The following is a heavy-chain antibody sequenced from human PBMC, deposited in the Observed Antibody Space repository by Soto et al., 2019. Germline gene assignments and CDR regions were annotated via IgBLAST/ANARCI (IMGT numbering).Heavy chain of an antibody. Sequence: GGSLRLSCAASGFTFSSYAMHWVRQAPGKGLEWVSGVNWNSGRIGYADSVKGRFTISRDNAKTSLYLQMNSLRAEDTALYYCAKDRGSGSYAANYYYYGMDVWGQGTTVTVSS. CDR2: VNWNSGRI. J-gene: IGHJ6*02. V-gene: IGHV3-9*01. CDR1: GFTFSSYA. D-gene: IGHD3-10*01. CDR3: AKDRGSGSYAANYYYYGMDV.